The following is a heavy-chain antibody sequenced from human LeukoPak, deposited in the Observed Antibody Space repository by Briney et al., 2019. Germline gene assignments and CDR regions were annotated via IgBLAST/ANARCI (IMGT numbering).Heavy chain of an antibody. CDR1: GYTFTGYY. J-gene: IGHJ4*02. D-gene: IGHD6-6*01. CDR3: ATGEYSSSSGNY. CDR2: INPNSGGT. V-gene: IGHV1-2*02. Sequence: ASVKVSCKASGYTFTGYYMHWVRQAPGQGLEWMGWINPNSGGTNYAQKFQGRVTMTRDTSTSTVYMELSSLRSEDTAVYYCATGEYSSSSGNYWGQGTLVTVSS.